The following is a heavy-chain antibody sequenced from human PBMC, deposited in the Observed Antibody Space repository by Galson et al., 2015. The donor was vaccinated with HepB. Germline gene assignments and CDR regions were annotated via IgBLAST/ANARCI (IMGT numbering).Heavy chain of an antibody. CDR3: ARDRRAPGIAVAGTKYYFDY. V-gene: IGHV3-21*01. D-gene: IGHD6-19*01. J-gene: IGHJ4*02. Sequence: LRLSCAASGFTFSSYSMNWVRQAPGKGLEWVSSISSSSSYIYYADSVKGRFTISRDNAKNSLYLQMNSLRAEDTAVYYCARDRRAPGIAVAGTKYYFDYWGQGTLVTVSS. CDR2: ISSSSSYI. CDR1: GFTFSSYS.